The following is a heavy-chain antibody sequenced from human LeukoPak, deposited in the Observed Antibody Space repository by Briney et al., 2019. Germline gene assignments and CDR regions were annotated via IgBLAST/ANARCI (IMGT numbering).Heavy chain of an antibody. J-gene: IGHJ5*02. Sequence: ASVKVSCKASGYTFTSYYMHWVRQAPGQGLEWMGIINPSGGSTSYAQKFQGRVTMTRDTSTSTVYMELSSLRSEDTAVYYCARAGDPIAAAGNRFDPWGQGTLVTVSS. V-gene: IGHV1-46*01. CDR1: GYTFTSYY. CDR3: ARAGDPIAAAGNRFDP. D-gene: IGHD6-13*01. CDR2: INPSGGST.